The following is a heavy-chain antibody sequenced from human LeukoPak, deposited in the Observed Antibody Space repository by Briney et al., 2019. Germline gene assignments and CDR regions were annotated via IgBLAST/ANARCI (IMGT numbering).Heavy chain of an antibody. CDR3: ARRYYGSGSYYNWFDP. J-gene: IGHJ5*02. D-gene: IGHD3-10*01. Sequence: PGESLKISCKGSGYSFTSYWIGWVRQMPGKGLEWMGIIYPGDSGTRYSPSFQGQVTISADKSISTAYLQWSSLKASDTAMYYCARRYYGSGSYYNWFDPWGQGTLVTVSS. CDR2: IYPGDSGT. CDR1: GYSFTSYW. V-gene: IGHV5-51*01.